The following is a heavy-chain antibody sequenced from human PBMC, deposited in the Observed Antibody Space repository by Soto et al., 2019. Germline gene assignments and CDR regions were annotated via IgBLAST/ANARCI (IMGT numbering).Heavy chain of an antibody. CDR2: IKSKSDDGTT. CDR3: SLEPMRRISVSCYGPFDH. J-gene: IGHJ5*02. Sequence: EVQLVESGGGLVKPGGSLRLSCAASELTFSNAWMSWVRQAPGKGLEWVGRIKSKSDDGTTDYAAPLKGRFITARNESNHTGFLEVSSGKTEDTAVYYCSLEPMRRISVSCYGPFDHWGQGTLVSVST. CDR1: ELTFSNAW. V-gene: IGHV3-15*01. D-gene: IGHD2-15*01.